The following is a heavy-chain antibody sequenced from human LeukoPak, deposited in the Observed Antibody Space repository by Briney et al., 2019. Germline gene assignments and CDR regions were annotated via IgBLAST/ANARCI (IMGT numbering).Heavy chain of an antibody. D-gene: IGHD3-22*01. CDR2: IYTGGST. CDR3: TRDYYDSSGRDFGY. Sequence: GGSLRLSCAASGFTVSSSYMSWVRQAAGKGLEWVSVIYTGGSTYYADSVKGRFTISRDNSKNTLYLQMNSVRGEDTAVYYCTRDYYDSSGRDFGYWGQGTLVTVSS. CDR1: GFTVSSSY. J-gene: IGHJ4*02. V-gene: IGHV3-66*01.